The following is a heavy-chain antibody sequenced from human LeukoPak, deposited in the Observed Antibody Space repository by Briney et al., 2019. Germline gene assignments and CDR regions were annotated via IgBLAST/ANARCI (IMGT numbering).Heavy chain of an antibody. CDR2: IYYSGST. V-gene: IGHV4-39*01. J-gene: IGHJ4*02. D-gene: IGHD4-11*01. CDR1: GGSISSSSYY. Sequence: SETLSLTCTVSGGSISSSSYYWGWIRQPPGKGLQWIGSIYYSGSTFYNPSLKSRVTISVDTSKNQFSLKLNSVTAADTAVYYCARSRRSTVTIDLDYWGQGTLVTVSS. CDR3: ARSRRSTVTIDLDY.